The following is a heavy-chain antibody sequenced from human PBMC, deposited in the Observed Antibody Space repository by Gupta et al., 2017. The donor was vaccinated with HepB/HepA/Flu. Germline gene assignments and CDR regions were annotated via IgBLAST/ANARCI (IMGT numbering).Heavy chain of an antibody. J-gene: IGHJ3*02. CDR3: ARLCRGYGKEDAFDI. V-gene: IGHV3-48*03. D-gene: IGHD5-12*01. Sequence: FTISRDNAKNSLYLQMNSLRAEDTAVYYCARLCRGYGKEDAFDIWGQGTMVTVSS.